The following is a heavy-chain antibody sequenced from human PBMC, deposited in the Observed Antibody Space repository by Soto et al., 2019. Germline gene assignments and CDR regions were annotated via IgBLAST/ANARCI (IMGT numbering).Heavy chain of an antibody. Sequence: QVQLQESGPGLVKPSETLSLTCTVSGGSISSYYWSWIRQPPGKGLEWIGYIYYSGSTNYNPSLKSRVTISVDTSKNQFSLKLSSVTAADSAVYYCARGGTRSGGYRVSYWYFDLWGRGTLVTVSS. CDR2: IYYSGST. CDR1: GGSISSYY. V-gene: IGHV4-59*01. D-gene: IGHD1-26*01. J-gene: IGHJ2*01. CDR3: ARGGTRSGGYRVSYWYFDL.